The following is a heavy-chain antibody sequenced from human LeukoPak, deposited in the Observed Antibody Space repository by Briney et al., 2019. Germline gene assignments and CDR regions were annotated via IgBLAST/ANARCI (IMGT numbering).Heavy chain of an antibody. CDR2: FITIFGIG. J-gene: IGHJ4*02. Sequence: SVKLSCKASGGTFSSYGITWVRQAPGPGLEWMGSFITIFGIGNYAQKFQGRVTITADKSTSTAYMELSSLTSEDTAVYYCARDQNSYGSGSYPDYWGRGTLVSVSS. V-gene: IGHV1-69*04. D-gene: IGHD3-10*01. CDR3: ARDQNSYGSGSYPDY. CDR1: GGTFSSYG.